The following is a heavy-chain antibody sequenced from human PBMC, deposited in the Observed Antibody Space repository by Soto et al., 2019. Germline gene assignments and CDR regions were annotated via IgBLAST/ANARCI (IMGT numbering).Heavy chain of an antibody. V-gene: IGHV4-59*01. J-gene: IGHJ4*02. CDR3: ARDPAYYDSSGYSVPYYFDY. D-gene: IGHD3-22*01. CDR2: IYYSGST. CDR1: GGSISSYY. Sequence: QVQLQESGPGLVKPSETLSLTCTVSGGSISSYYWSWIRQPPGKGLEWIGYIYYSGSTNYNPTLKSRVTIAVDTSKNQFSLKLSSVNAADTAVYYCARDPAYYDSSGYSVPYYFDYWGQGTLVTVSS.